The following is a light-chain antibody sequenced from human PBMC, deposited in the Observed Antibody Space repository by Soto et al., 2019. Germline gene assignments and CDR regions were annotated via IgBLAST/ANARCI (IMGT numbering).Light chain of an antibody. CDR1: SSNIGAGYA. CDR2: LNN. CDR3: QSYYLSTSGYV. J-gene: IGLJ1*01. Sequence: QCGLTQPASVAGAPGQRGTISCTGSSSNIGAGYAVHWYQQLPGAVPRLVIYLNNNRPSGVPDRISGSKSGTSASLAITGLQAEDEADYYCQSYYLSTSGYVFGPGTKATVL. V-gene: IGLV1-40*01.